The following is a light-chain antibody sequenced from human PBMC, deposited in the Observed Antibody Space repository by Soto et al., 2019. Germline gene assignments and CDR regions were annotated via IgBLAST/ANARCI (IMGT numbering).Light chain of an antibody. J-gene: IGLJ3*02. Sequence: QPASVSGSPGQSITISCTGISSDVGGYNYVSWYQQHPGKAPKLMIYEVSNRPSGVSNRFSGSKSGNTASLTISGLQAEDEADYYCSSYSSTSTWVFGGGTKLTVL. CDR3: SSYSSTSTWV. CDR1: SSDVGGYNY. CDR2: EVS. V-gene: IGLV2-14*01.